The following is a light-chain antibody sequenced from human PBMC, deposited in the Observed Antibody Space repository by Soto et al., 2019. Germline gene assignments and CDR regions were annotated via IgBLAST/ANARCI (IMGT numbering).Light chain of an antibody. Sequence: IVLTQSPDTLSLSPGERATLSCRPSQSVSSTYLAWYQQKPGQAPRLLIYRASTRATGIPDRFSGSGSGTDFTLTISRLEPEDSGVYYCQPYESSPLTVGGGTKVEIK. CDR1: QSVSSTY. CDR3: QPYESSPLT. V-gene: IGKV3-20*01. CDR2: RAS. J-gene: IGKJ4*01.